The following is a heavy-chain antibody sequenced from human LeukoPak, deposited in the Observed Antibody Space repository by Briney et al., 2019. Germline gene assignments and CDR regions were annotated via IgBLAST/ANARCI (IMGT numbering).Heavy chain of an antibody. CDR2: INSDGSST. CDR3: ARALLWFGELPPDC. CDR1: GFTFSSYW. J-gene: IGHJ4*02. D-gene: IGHD3-10*01. V-gene: IGHV3-74*01. Sequence: GGSLRLSCAASGFTFSSYWMHWVRQAPGKGLVWVSRINSDGSSTSYADSVKSRFTISRDNAKNTLYLQMNSLRAEDTAVYYCARALLWFGELPPDCWGQGTLVTVSS.